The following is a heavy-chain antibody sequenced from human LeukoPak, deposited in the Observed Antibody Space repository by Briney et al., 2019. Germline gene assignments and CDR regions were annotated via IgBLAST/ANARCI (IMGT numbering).Heavy chain of an antibody. D-gene: IGHD2-2*01. CDR3: ARHLHLAMFSDY. J-gene: IGHJ4*02. V-gene: IGHV5-51*01. Sequence: GESLKISCKGSGYNFTKYWIAWVRQMTGKGLEWMGIIHPGDSDTRYSPSFQGQVTISADKSSRNAYLQWSSLKASGTAIYYCARHLHLAMFSDYWGQGTLVTVSS. CDR2: IHPGDSDT. CDR1: GYNFTKYW.